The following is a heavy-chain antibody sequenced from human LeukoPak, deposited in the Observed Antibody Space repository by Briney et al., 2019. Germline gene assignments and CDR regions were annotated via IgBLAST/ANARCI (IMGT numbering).Heavy chain of an antibody. CDR1: GGSISSSSYY. J-gene: IGHJ4*02. D-gene: IGHD2-15*01. CDR2: IYYSGST. V-gene: IGHV4-39*07. CDR3: ARDWRGYCSGGSCYGLDY. Sequence: PSETLSLTCTVSGGSISSSSYYWGWIRLPPGKGLEWIGSIYYSGSTYYNPSLKSRVTISVDTSKNQFSLKLSSVTAADTAVYYCARDWRGYCSGGSCYGLDYWGQGTLVTVSS.